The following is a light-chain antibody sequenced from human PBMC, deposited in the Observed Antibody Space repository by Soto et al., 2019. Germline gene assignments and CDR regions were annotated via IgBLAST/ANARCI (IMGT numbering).Light chain of an antibody. J-gene: IGKJ1*01. CDR2: DAS. V-gene: IGKV1-5*01. Sequence: DIQMTQSPSTLSASVGDTVTVTCLASQSVSGWLAWYQQKPGKAPKLLIYDASSLESWVPSSFSGSGSGTEFTLTISSLQPDDFATYYCQQYNSHSWTFGQGTKVDIK. CDR1: QSVSGW. CDR3: QQYNSHSWT.